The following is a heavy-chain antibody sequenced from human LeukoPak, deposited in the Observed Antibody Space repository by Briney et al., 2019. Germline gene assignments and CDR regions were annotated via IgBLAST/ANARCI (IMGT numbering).Heavy chain of an antibody. J-gene: IGHJ4*02. CDR2: IKQGGSEI. V-gene: IGHV3-7*01. CDR3: ARAWRYTSSWSTPFDY. Sequence: GGSLRLSCAASGFTFSSYWMNWVRQAPGKGLEWVANIKQGGSEIYYVGSVKGRFTISRDDARNSLYLQLNSLRAEDTAVYYCARAWRYTSSWSTPFDYWGQGTLVTVSS. CDR1: GFTFSSYW. D-gene: IGHD6-13*01.